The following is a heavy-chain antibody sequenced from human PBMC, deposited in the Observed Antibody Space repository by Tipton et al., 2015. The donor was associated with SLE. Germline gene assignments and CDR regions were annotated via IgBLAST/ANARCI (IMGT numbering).Heavy chain of an antibody. CDR2: INHSGST. J-gene: IGHJ2*01. Sequence: TLSLTCTVSGGSISSGSYYWSWIRQPPGKGLEWIGEINHSGSTNYNPSLKSRVTISVDKSKNQFSLKLSSVTAADTAVYYCARGGVAAAGTRYFDLWGRGTLVTVSS. CDR3: ARGGVAAAGTRYFDL. V-gene: IGHV4-39*07. CDR1: GGSISSGSYY. D-gene: IGHD6-13*01.